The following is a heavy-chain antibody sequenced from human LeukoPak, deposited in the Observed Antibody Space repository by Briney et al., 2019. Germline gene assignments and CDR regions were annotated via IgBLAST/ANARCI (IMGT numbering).Heavy chain of an antibody. CDR1: GGSISSSSYY. CDR3: ARGSVLLPTDV. D-gene: IGHD3-10*01. Sequence: SETLSLTCTVSGGSISSSSYYWGWIRQPSGKGLEWIGSIYYSGSTYYNPSLKSRVTISVDTSKNQFSLKLSSVTAADTAVYYCARGSVLLPTDVWGKGTTVTISS. J-gene: IGHJ6*04. CDR2: IYYSGST. V-gene: IGHV4-39*07.